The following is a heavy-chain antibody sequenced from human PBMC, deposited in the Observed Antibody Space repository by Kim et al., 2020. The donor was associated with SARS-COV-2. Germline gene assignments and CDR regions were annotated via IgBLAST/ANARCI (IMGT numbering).Heavy chain of an antibody. D-gene: IGHD3-10*01. J-gene: IGHJ5*02. CDR3: ARDVNYYGSGTPWFDP. V-gene: IGHV1-2*02. Sequence: KFQGRVTMTRDTSISTAYMELSRLRSDDTAVYYCARDVNYYGSGTPWFDPWGQGTLVTVSS.